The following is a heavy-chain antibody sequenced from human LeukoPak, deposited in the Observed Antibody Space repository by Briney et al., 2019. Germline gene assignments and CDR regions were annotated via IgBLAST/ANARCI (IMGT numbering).Heavy chain of an antibody. CDR1: GFTFSNYA. V-gene: IGHV3-23*01. CDR3: AKRGMTTIKEGFDY. Sequence: PGGSLRLSCGASGFTFSNYAMSWVRQAPGKGLEWVSAVSGSGGSTYYADSVKGRSTISRDNSKNTLYLQMNSLRAEDTAVYYCAKRGMTTIKEGFDYWGQGTLVTVSS. CDR2: VSGSGGST. J-gene: IGHJ4*02. D-gene: IGHD5-24*01.